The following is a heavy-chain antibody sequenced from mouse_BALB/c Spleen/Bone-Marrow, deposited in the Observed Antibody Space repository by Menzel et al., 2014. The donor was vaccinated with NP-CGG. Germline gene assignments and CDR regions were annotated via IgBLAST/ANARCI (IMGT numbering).Heavy chain of an antibody. CDR1: GFTFSNYW. CDR3: TRFLRLFDH. D-gene: IGHD1-1*01. V-gene: IGHV6-6*02. J-gene: IGHJ2*01. Sequence: EVMLVESGGGLVQPGGSMKLSCVASGFTFSNYWMNWVRQSPEKGLEWVAEIRLKSNNYATHYAESVKGRFTISRDDSKSSVYLQMNNLRAEDTGIYYCTRFLRLFDHWGQGTTLTVSS. CDR2: IRLKSNNYAT.